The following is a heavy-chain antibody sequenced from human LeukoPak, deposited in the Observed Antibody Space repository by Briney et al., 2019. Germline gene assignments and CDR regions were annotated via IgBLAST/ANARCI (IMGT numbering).Heavy chain of an antibody. V-gene: IGHV4-4*02. CDR2: IYHSGTTNYNPSLT. J-gene: IGHJ4*02. Sequence: SETLSLTCAVSGGSISSSYWWNWVRQPPGKGLEWIGEIYHSGTTNYNPSLTNYNPSLKSRVTISVDTSKNQFSLKLSSVTAADTAVYYCARGNDSSSYYFDYWGQGTLVTVSS. CDR1: GGSISSSYW. D-gene: IGHD6-6*01. CDR3: ARGNDSSSYYFDY.